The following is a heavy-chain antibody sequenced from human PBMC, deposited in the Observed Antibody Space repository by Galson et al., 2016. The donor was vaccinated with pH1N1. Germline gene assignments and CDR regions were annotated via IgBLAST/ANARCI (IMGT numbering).Heavy chain of an antibody. Sequence: SLRLSCAASGFTLSSYWMSWVRQAPGKGQEWVANMNQDGNKKYYVDSVKGRFIISRDYSKNSLYLQMNSLRAEDTAMYYCVRAVGRAEAHWGQGTLVTVSS. J-gene: IGHJ4*02. CDR3: VRAVGRAEAH. CDR1: GFTLSSYW. D-gene: IGHD1-26*01. CDR2: MNQDGNKK. V-gene: IGHV3-7*01.